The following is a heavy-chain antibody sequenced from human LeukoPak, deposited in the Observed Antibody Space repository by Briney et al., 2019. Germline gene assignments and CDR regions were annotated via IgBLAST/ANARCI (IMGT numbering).Heavy chain of an antibody. CDR3: ARSSGGSWGDLDY. Sequence: PGESLKISCKGSGYSFTSYWIAWVRQMPGKGLEWMGIIYTGDSDTRYSPSFQGQVTISADKSISAAYLQWSSLKASDTAMYYCARSSGGSWGDLDYWGQGTLVTVSS. CDR1: GYSFTSYW. D-gene: IGHD2-15*01. CDR2: IYTGDSDT. J-gene: IGHJ4*02. V-gene: IGHV5-51*01.